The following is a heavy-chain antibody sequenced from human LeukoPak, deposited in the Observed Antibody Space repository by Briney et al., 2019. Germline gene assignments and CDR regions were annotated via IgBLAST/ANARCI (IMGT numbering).Heavy chain of an antibody. J-gene: IGHJ4*02. CDR2: IYHSGST. V-gene: IGHV4-38-2*02. D-gene: IGHD3-10*02. CDR3: ARDQKNYYGRGGYFDY. CDR1: GYSIISGYY. Sequence: SETLSLTCTVSGYSIISGYYWGWIRQPPGKGLEWIGSIYHSGSTYYNPSLKSRVTISVDTSKNQFSLKLSSVTAADTAVYYCARDQKNYYGRGGYFDYWGQGTQVTVSS.